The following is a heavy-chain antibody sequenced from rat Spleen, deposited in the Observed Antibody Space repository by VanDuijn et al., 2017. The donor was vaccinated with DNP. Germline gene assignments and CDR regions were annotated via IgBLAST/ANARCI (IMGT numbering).Heavy chain of an antibody. CDR2: ITNSGSDT. V-gene: IGHV5S13*01. J-gene: IGHJ4*01. Sequence: EVQLVESGGGLVQPGRSLKLSCAASGLTFSNYAMAWVRQAPTKGLEWVASITNSGSDTKYRDSVQGRFTISRDNAKNTLYLQMDSLRSEDTATYYCTTHGSIATVSTGAMDVWGQGTSVTVSS. CDR3: TTHGSIATVSTGAMDV. D-gene: IGHD1-2*01. CDR1: GLTFSNYA.